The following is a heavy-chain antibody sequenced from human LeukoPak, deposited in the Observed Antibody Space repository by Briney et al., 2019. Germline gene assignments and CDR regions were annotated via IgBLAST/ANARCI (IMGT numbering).Heavy chain of an antibody. Sequence: ASVKVSCKASGYTFTGYYMHWVRQAPGQGLEWMGWINPNSGGTNYAQKFQGRVTMTRDTSISTAYMELSRLRSDDTAVYYCARDPRSITMVRGVIYNWFDPWGQGTLVTVSS. D-gene: IGHD3-10*01. CDR2: INPNSGGT. CDR1: GYTFTGYY. V-gene: IGHV1-2*02. CDR3: ARDPRSITMVRGVIYNWFDP. J-gene: IGHJ5*02.